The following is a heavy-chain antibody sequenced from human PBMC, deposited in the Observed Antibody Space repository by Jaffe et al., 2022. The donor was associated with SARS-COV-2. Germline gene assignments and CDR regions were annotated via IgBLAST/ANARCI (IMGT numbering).Heavy chain of an antibody. V-gene: IGHV3-9*01. CDR1: GFTFDDYA. CDR2: ISWNSGSI. J-gene: IGHJ3*02. D-gene: IGHD1-26*01. CDR3: AKSGPMVSTHIVGATHAFDI. Sequence: EVQLVESGGGLVQPGRSLRLSCAASGFTFDDYAMHWVRQAPGKGLEWVSGISWNSGSIGYADSVKGRFTISRDNAKNSLYLQMNSLRAEDTALYYCAKSGPMVSTHIVGATHAFDIWGQGTMVTVSS.